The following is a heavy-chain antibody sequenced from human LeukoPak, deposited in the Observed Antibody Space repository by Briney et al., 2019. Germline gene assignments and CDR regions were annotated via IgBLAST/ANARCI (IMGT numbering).Heavy chain of an antibody. CDR2: IYYSGSA. CDR3: ARNTAMEYYYMDV. Sequence: TETLSLTCTVSGGSISSYYWSWIRQPPGRGLEWIGYIYYSGSANYNPSLKSRVTISVDTSKNQFSLKLSSVTAADTAVYYCARNTAMEYYYMDVWGKGTTVTVSS. D-gene: IGHD5-18*01. J-gene: IGHJ6*03. CDR1: GGSISSYY. V-gene: IGHV4-59*01.